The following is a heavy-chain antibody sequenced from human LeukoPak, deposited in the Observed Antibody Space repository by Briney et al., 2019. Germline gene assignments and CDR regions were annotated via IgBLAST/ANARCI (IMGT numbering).Heavy chain of an antibody. CDR3: AKDLYGERDNY. Sequence: GGSLRLSCAASGFTFSSYAMHWVRQAPGKGLEWVAVISYDGSNKYYADSVKGRFTISRDNSKNTLYLQMNSLRAEDTAVYYCAKDLYGERDNYWGQGTLVTVSS. D-gene: IGHD4-17*01. CDR1: GFTFSSYA. J-gene: IGHJ4*02. CDR2: ISYDGSNK. V-gene: IGHV3-30*04.